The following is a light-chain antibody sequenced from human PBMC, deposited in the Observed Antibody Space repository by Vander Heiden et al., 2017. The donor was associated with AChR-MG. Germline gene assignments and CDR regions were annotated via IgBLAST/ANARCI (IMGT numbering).Light chain of an antibody. Sequence: IQMTQSPSPLSASVADRVTISCRRSQSVSTYLNWYQQKAGKAPQLLIDAASTLHSSVASRFSGSGSGTDFTLIIGSLQPEDFATYYYQQSYNNPGTFGQGTKLEIK. V-gene: IGKV1-39*01. CDR1: QSVSTY. J-gene: IGKJ2*01. CDR3: QQSYNNPGT. CDR2: AAS.